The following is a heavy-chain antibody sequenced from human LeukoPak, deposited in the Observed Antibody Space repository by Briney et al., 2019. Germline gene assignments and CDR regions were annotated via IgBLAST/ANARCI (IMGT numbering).Heavy chain of an antibody. CDR1: GGSISSYY. Sequence: SETLSLTCTVSGGSISSYYWSWIRQPAGKGLEWIGRIYTSGSTNYSPSLKSRVTMSVDTSKNQFSLKLSSVTAADTAVYYCARGYDFWSGYPYYFDYWGQGTLVTVSS. V-gene: IGHV4-4*07. J-gene: IGHJ4*02. D-gene: IGHD3-3*01. CDR2: IYTSGST. CDR3: ARGYDFWSGYPYYFDY.